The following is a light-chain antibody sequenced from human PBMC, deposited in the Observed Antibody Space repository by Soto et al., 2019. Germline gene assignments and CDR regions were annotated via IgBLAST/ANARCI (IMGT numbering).Light chain of an antibody. CDR1: ISDVGGYNY. V-gene: IGLV2-8*01. CDR3: CSYAGSNTLV. Sequence: QSALTQPRSASGSPGQSVTISCTGTISDVGGYNYVSWYQHHPGKAPKLMIYDVSKRSSGVPDRFSGSKSGNTASLTVSGLQAEDEADYYCCSYAGSNTLVFGGGTKLTVL. J-gene: IGLJ2*01. CDR2: DVS.